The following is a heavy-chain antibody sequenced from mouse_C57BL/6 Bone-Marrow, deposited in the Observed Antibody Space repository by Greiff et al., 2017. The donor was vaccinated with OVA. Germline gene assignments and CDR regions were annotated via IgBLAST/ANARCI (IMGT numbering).Heavy chain of an antibody. D-gene: IGHD1-1*01. CDR3: AAIYYYGSSFYYYAMDY. Sequence: QLQESGAELARPGASVKLSCKASGYTFTSYGISWVKQRTGQGLEWIGEIYPRSGNTYYNEKFKGKATLTADKSSSTAYMELRSLTSEDSAVYFCAAIYYYGSSFYYYAMDYWGQGTSVTVSS. V-gene: IGHV1-81*01. CDR2: IYPRSGNT. J-gene: IGHJ4*01. CDR1: GYTFTSYG.